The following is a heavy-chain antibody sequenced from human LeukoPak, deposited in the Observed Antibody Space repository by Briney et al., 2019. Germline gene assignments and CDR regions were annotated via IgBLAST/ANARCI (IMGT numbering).Heavy chain of an antibody. Sequence: GGSLRLSCAASGFTFSNAWMSWVRQAPGKGLEWVSVIYSGGSTYYADSVKGRFTISRDNSKNTLYLQMNSLRAEDTAVYYCARDLDNAWFGEYYGMDVWGQGTTVTVSS. CDR1: GFTFSNAW. CDR3: ARDLDNAWFGEYYGMDV. J-gene: IGHJ6*02. D-gene: IGHD3-10*01. V-gene: IGHV3-66*01. CDR2: IYSGGST.